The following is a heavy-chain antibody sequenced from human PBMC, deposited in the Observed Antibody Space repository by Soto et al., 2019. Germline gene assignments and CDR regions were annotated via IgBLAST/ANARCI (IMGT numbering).Heavy chain of an antibody. D-gene: IGHD3-3*01. V-gene: IGHV3-30-3*01. CDR2: ISYDGSNK. J-gene: IGHJ6*02. Sequence: GGSLRLSCAASGFTFSSYAMHWVRQAPGKGLEWVAVISYDGSNKYYADSVKGRFTISRDNSKNTLYLQMNSLRAEDTAVYYCARATYDFWSGYYTTQPYYGMDVWGQGTTVTVSS. CDR1: GFTFSSYA. CDR3: ARATYDFWSGYYTTQPYYGMDV.